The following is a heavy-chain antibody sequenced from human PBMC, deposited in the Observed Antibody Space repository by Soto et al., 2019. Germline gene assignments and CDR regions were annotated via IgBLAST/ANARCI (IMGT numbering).Heavy chain of an antibody. J-gene: IGHJ6*02. CDR1: GFTFSSYS. Sequence: PGGSLRLSCAASGFTFSSYSMNWVRQAPGKGLEWVSYISSSSSTIYYADSVKGRFTISRDNAKNSLYLQMNSLRDEDTAVYYCARGPGIAAAGILYYYYGMDVWGQGTTVTVSS. CDR2: ISSSSSTI. CDR3: ARGPGIAAAGILYYYYGMDV. V-gene: IGHV3-48*02. D-gene: IGHD6-13*01.